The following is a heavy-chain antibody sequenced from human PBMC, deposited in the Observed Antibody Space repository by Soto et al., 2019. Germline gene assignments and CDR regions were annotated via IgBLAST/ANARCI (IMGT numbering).Heavy chain of an antibody. J-gene: IGHJ4*02. CDR1: GYSFTSYW. Sequence: GESLKISCKGSGYSFTSYWIGWVRQMPGKGLEWMGIIYPGDSDTRYSPSFQGQVNISADKSISTAYLQWSSLKASDTAMYYCARCRRDYGDYVDYWGQGTLVTVSS. CDR2: IYPGDSDT. V-gene: IGHV5-51*01. CDR3: ARCRRDYGDYVDY. D-gene: IGHD4-17*01.